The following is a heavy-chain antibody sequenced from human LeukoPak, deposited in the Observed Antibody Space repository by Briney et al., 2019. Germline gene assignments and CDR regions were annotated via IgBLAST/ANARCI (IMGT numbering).Heavy chain of an antibody. Sequence: GESLKISCKGSGYSFTNYWIGWVRQMPGRGLEWMGIIYPGDSDTTYKPSFQGQVTISADKSISTAYLQWSSLKASDTAMYYCARSRAETVPVWGSYRHHDAFDIWGQGTMVTVSS. V-gene: IGHV5-51*01. CDR2: IYPGDSDT. J-gene: IGHJ3*02. CDR3: ARSRAETVPVWGSYRHHDAFDI. D-gene: IGHD3-16*02. CDR1: GYSFTNYW.